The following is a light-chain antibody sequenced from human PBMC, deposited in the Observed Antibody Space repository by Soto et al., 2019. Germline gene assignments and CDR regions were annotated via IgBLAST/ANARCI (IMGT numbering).Light chain of an antibody. J-gene: IGKJ4*01. Sequence: DVVMTQSPLSLPVTLGQPASISCRSSQSLLHSDGRTYLYWYLQKPGQSPQLLIYEVSKRFSGVPDRFSGSGSGTDFTLKISRVEAEDVGVYFCMQAIQFPLTFSGGTKVDIK. CDR3: MQAIQFPLT. V-gene: IGKV2D-29*02. CDR2: EVS. CDR1: QSLLHSDGRTY.